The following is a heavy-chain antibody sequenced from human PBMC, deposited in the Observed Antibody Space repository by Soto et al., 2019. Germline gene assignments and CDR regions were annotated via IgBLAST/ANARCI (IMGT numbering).Heavy chain of an antibody. V-gene: IGHV1-3*04. Sequence: ASVKVSCKASGYTFTSYAVHWVRQAPGQRLEWMGWINTGNGITKYSQKFQGRVTITSDTSASTAYMELSSLRSEDTAVYFCARDPRVDTGATYDYWGQGTLVTVSS. CDR2: INTGNGIT. CDR1: GYTFTSYA. J-gene: IGHJ4*02. CDR3: ARDPRVDTGATYDY. D-gene: IGHD1-26*01.